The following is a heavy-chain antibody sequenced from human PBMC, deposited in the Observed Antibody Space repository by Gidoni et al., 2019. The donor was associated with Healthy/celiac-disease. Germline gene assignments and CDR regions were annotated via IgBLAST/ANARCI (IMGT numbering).Heavy chain of an antibody. J-gene: IGHJ6*02. CDR2: MSGSGGST. CDR3: AKDLQVGDGYNCYYYYGMDV. V-gene: IGHV3-23*01. CDR1: GFTFSSYA. D-gene: IGHD5-12*01. Sequence: EVQLLESGGGLVQPGGSLRLSCSASGFTFSSYAMRWVRQVPGKGLGWVSAMSGSGGSTYYADSVKGRFTISRDNSKNTLYLQMNSLRAEDTAVYYCAKDLQVGDGYNCYYYYGMDVWGQGTTVTVSS.